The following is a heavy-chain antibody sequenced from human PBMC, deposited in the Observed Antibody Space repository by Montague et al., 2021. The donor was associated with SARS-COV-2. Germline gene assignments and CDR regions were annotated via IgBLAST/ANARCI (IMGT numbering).Heavy chain of an antibody. CDR2: TYYRSMWKS. CDR1: GDSVSSISAT. CDR3: VRGIEAAGSYDY. D-gene: IGHD6-13*01. J-gene: IGHJ4*02. V-gene: IGHV6-1*01. Sequence: CAISGDSVSSISATWNWIRPSPSRHLELLGRTYYRSMWKSDYARSVKSRIAINPDTSKNQFSLQLSSVTPEDTALYYCVRGIEAAGSYDYWGQGTLVTVSS.